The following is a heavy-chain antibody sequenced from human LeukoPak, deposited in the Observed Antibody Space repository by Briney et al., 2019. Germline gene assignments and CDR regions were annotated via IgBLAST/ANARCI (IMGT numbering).Heavy chain of an antibody. Sequence: SETLSLTCTVSGGSISSSSYYWGRIRQPLGKGLVWIGSIYYSGSTYYNPSLKSRVTISVDPSKNQFSLKLSSVTAADTAVYYCARHSGYSYGYAYYYYYMDVWGKGTTVTVSS. CDR2: IYYSGST. CDR3: ARHSGYSYGYAYYYYYMDV. V-gene: IGHV4-39*01. CDR1: GGSISSSSYY. D-gene: IGHD5-18*01. J-gene: IGHJ6*03.